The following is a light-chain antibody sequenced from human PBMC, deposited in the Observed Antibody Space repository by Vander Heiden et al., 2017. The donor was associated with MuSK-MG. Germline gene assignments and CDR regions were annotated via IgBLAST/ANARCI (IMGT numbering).Light chain of an antibody. CDR2: AAS. V-gene: IGKV1-6*01. J-gene: IGKJ1*01. Sequence: AIQMTQSPSSLSASVGDRVTITCRASQGIRNDLGWYQQKPGKAPKLLIYAASSLQSGVPSRFSGSGSGTDFTLTINSLQPEDFATYYCQQDDNSPRTFGQGTKVEIK. CDR1: QGIRND. CDR3: QQDDNSPRT.